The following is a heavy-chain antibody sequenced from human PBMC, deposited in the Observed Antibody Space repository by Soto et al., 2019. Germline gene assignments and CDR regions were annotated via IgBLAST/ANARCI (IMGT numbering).Heavy chain of an antibody. V-gene: IGHV3-30*03. CDR2: ISYDGSNK. Sequence: PGGSLRLSCAASGFTFSSYGMHWVRQAPGKGLEWVAVISYDGSNKYYADSVKGRFTISRDNSKNTLYLQMNSLRAEDTAVYYCCWFYYGMDVWGQGTTVTVSS. CDR1: GFTFSSYG. D-gene: IGHD3-10*01. CDR3: CWFYYGMDV. J-gene: IGHJ6*02.